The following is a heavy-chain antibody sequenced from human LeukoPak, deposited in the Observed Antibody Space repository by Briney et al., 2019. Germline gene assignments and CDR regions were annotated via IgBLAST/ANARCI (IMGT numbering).Heavy chain of an antibody. J-gene: IGHJ6*03. D-gene: IGHD3-10*01. Sequence: PSETLSLTCTVSGYSISSGYYWGWIRQPPGKGLEWTGSIYHSGSTYYNPSLKSRVTISVDTSKNQFSLKLSSVTAADTAVYYCARATYYYGSGSYRYYYYMDVWGKGTTVTVSS. V-gene: IGHV4-38-2*02. CDR1: GYSISSGYY. CDR2: IYHSGST. CDR3: ARATYYYGSGSYRYYYYMDV.